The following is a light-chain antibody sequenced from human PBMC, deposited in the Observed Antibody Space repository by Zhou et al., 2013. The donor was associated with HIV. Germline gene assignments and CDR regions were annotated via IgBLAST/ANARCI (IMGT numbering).Light chain of an antibody. CDR2: GAS. CDR1: ENLRSN. Sequence: EIVLTQSPDTLFVSPGERAALSCRASENLRSNLAWYQQKPGQAPRLLIYGASTRASGIPVRFSGSGSGTEFTLTISSMQSEDFAVYYCQQYNKWPPEHSFGQGTKLEIK. CDR3: QQYNKWPPEHS. V-gene: IGKV3-15*01. J-gene: IGKJ2*03.